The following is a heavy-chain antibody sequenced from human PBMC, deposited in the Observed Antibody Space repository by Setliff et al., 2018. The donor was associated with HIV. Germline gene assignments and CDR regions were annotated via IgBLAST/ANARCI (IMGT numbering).Heavy chain of an antibody. Sequence: TETLSLTCTVSGGSISSSNYYWGWIRQPPGKGLEWIGSIYYSGTTYYNPSLKSRLTISVDTSKNQFSLKLRSVTAADTAVYYCVRAEYSSSSDWFAPWGQGALVTVSS. J-gene: IGHJ5*02. CDR1: GGSISSSNYY. CDR3: VRAEYSSSSDWFAP. D-gene: IGHD6-6*01. CDR2: IYYSGTT. V-gene: IGHV4-39*07.